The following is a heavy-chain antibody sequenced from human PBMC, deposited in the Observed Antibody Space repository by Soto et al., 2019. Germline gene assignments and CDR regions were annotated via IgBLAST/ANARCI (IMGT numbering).Heavy chain of an antibody. CDR2: ISAYNGNT. Sequence: ASVKVSCKASGYTFTSYGISWVRQAPGQGLEWMGWISAYNGNTNYAQKLQGRVTMTTDTSTSTAYMELRRLRSDDTAVYYCARSPRPKYRSSWYAGGFEAYWGQGTLVTVAS. J-gene: IGHJ4*02. CDR3: ARSPRPKYRSSWYAGGFEAY. CDR1: GYTFTSYG. D-gene: IGHD6-13*01. V-gene: IGHV1-18*04.